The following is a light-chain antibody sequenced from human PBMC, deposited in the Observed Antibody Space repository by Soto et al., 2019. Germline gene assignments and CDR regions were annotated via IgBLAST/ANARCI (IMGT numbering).Light chain of an antibody. V-gene: IGKV1-39*01. Sequence: DIQMTQSPSSLSASVGDRVTITCRASQTITNYLNWYRQTPGKAPQLLIYAASSLQGGVPSRFSGSGSGTDFTLTISALQPEDFATYFCQQSFSTPITFGQGTRLEMK. CDR2: AAS. CDR1: QTITNY. CDR3: QQSFSTPIT. J-gene: IGKJ5*01.